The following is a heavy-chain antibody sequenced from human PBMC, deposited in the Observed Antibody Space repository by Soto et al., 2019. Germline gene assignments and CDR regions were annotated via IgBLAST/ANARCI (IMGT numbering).Heavy chain of an antibody. V-gene: IGHV4-30-4*01. CDR2: IYYSGST. Sequence: SETLSLTCTVSGGSISSGDYYWSWIRQPPGKGLEWIGYIYYSGSTYYNPSLKSRVTISVDTSKNQFSLKLSSGTAADTAVYYCARGGSSWAPSFFDYWGQGTLVTVSS. D-gene: IGHD6-13*01. J-gene: IGHJ4*02. CDR3: ARGGSSWAPSFFDY. CDR1: GGSISSGDYY.